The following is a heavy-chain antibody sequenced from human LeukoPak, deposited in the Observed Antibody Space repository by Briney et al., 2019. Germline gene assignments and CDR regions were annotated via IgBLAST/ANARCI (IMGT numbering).Heavy chain of an antibody. V-gene: IGHV1-8*03. CDR1: GYTFTSYD. D-gene: IGHD3-10*01. CDR2: MNPNSGNT. J-gene: IGHJ4*02. Sequence: ASVKVSCKASGYTFTSYDINWVRQATGQGLEWMGWMNPNSGNTGYAQKFQGRVTITRNTSISTAYMELNSLRADDTAVYYCAKDRVDGSGSQFDSWGQGSLVIVSS. CDR3: AKDRVDGSGSQFDS.